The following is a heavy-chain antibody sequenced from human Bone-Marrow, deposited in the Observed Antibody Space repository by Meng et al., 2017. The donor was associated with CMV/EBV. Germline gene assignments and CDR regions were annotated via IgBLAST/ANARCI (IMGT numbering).Heavy chain of an antibody. D-gene: IGHD6-6*01. Sequence: GESLKISCAASGFTFSSYSMNWVRQAPGKGLEWVSSISSSSSYIYYADSVKGRFTISRDNAKNSLYLQMNSLRAEDTAVYYCARSSSGPFDYWGQGTLVTVSS. CDR2: ISSSSSYI. CDR3: ARSSSGPFDY. V-gene: IGHV3-21*01. CDR1: GFTFSSYS. J-gene: IGHJ4*02.